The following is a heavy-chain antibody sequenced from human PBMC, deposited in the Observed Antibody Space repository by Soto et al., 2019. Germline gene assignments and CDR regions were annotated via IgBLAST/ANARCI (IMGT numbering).Heavy chain of an antibody. CDR2: IYWDDDK. Sequence: SGPTLANPTETLTLTCTFSGFSLSSSGVGVAWIRQPPGKPLEWLALIYWDDDKYTSPSLKSRLTITKDTSKNQVVLLMTNMDPVDTATYFCVHILTGGRFDSWGQGTLVTVSS. V-gene: IGHV2-5*02. J-gene: IGHJ4*02. CDR1: GFSLSSSGVG. CDR3: VHILTGGRFDS. D-gene: IGHD3-16*01.